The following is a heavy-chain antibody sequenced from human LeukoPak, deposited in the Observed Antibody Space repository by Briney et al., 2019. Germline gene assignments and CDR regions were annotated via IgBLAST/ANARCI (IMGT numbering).Heavy chain of an antibody. CDR1: GYTFISYA. D-gene: IGHD2-15*01. CDR2: ISAYNGNT. J-gene: IGHJ4*02. CDR3: ARDRLGYCSGGSCYSSIDVADTWGHFDY. V-gene: IGHV1-18*01. Sequence: GASVEVPCKASGYTFISYAINWVRPAPGQGLEWMGWISAYNGNTHYAQKLQGRVTMTTDTSTGTAYIDLRSLRSDDTAVYYCARDRLGYCSGGSCYSSIDVADTWGHFDYWGQGTLVAVSS.